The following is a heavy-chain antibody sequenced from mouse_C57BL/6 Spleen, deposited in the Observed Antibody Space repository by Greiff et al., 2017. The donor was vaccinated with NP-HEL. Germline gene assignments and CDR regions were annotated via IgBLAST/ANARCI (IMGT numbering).Heavy chain of an antibody. V-gene: IGHV3-6*01. CDR3: ARELKYDYGDAMDY. CDR2: ISYDGSN. D-gene: IGHD2-4*01. CDR1: GYSITSGYY. J-gene: IGHJ4*01. Sequence: EVQLQQSGPGLVKPSQSLSLTCSVTGYSITSGYYWNWIRQFPGNKLEWMGYISYDGSNNYNPSLKNRISITRDTSKNHFFLKLNSVTTEDTATYYCARELKYDYGDAMDYWGQGTSVTVSS.